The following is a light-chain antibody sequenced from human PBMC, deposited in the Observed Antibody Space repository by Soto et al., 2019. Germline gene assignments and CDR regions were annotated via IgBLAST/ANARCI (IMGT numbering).Light chain of an antibody. CDR1: ISNIGAGYD. Sequence: QSLLTQPPSVSGAPGQRVTISCIGSISNIGAGYDVHWYQQLPGTAPKLLISGNNNRPSGVPDRFSGSKSGTSASLAIAGLQAEDEADYYCQSYDSSLSAVVFGGGTKLTVL. CDR2: GNN. CDR3: QSYDSSLSAVV. V-gene: IGLV1-40*01. J-gene: IGLJ3*02.